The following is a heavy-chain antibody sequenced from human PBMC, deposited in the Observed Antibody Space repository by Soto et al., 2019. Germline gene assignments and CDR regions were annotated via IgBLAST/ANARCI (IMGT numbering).Heavy chain of an antibody. CDR1: GFTFRSYW. CDR2: INQDVSVK. Sequence: PGGSLILSCAASGFTFRSYWMSWVRQAPGKGLEWVANINQDVSVKYSVDSVKGRFTISRDNAKNSLYLQMNSLRAEDTAVYYCAKVSYQSWSIDYWGQGTLVTVS. J-gene: IGHJ4*02. D-gene: IGHD6-13*01. V-gene: IGHV3-7*01. CDR3: AKVSYQSWSIDY.